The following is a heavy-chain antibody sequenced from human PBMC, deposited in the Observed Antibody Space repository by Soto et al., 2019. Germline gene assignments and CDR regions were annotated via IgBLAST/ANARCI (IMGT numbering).Heavy chain of an antibody. J-gene: IGHJ3*02. D-gene: IGHD6-19*01. Sequence: GGSLRLSCAASGFNLNTHEMNWVRQAPGKGLEWIAYLGNSGGTTFYSDSVKGRFTISRXXXXXXXXXXXXXXXXXXXXVYYCVRDQTTGWYGRAFDIWGQGTVVTVSS. V-gene: IGHV3-48*03. CDR2: LGNSGGTT. CDR3: VRDQTTGWYGRAFDI. CDR1: GFNLNTHE.